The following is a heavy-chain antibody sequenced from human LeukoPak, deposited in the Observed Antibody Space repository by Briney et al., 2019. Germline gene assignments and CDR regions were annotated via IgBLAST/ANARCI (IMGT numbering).Heavy chain of an antibody. D-gene: IGHD6-19*01. CDR2: INSDGSST. J-gene: IGHJ4*02. CDR3: TRDGCSGWCHDY. CDR1: GFTFSSYW. Sequence: PGGSLRLSCAASGFTFSSYWMHWVRQAPGKGLVWVSRINSDGSSTSYADSVKGRFTISRDNAKNSLFLQMNSLRADDTAVYYCTRDGCSGWCHDYWGQGTLVTVSS. V-gene: IGHV3-74*01.